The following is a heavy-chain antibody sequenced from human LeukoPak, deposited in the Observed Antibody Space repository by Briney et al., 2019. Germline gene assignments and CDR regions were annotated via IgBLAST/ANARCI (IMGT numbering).Heavy chain of an antibody. CDR2: INPNSGGT. CDR1: GYTFTGYY. CDR3: ARVRGVRNWFDP. J-gene: IGHJ5*02. V-gene: IGHV1-2*02. Sequence: GASVKVSCKASGYTFTGYYMHWVRQAPGQGLEWMGWINPNSGGTNYAQKFQGRVTMTRGTSISTAYMELSRLRSDDTAVYYCARVRGVRNWFDPWGQGTLVTVSS.